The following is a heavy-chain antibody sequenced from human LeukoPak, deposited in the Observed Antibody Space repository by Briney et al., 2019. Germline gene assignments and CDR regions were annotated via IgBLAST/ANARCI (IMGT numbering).Heavy chain of an antibody. CDR2: INHSGST. CDR1: GGSFSGYY. Sequence: SETLSLTCAVYGGSFSGYYWSWIRQPPGKGLEWIGEINHSGSTNYNPSLKSRVTISVDTPKNQFSLKLSSVTAADTAVYYCARGRNYYESSGYWYYWVQGTLVTVSS. V-gene: IGHV4-34*01. D-gene: IGHD3-22*01. CDR3: ARGRNYYESSGYWYY. J-gene: IGHJ4*02.